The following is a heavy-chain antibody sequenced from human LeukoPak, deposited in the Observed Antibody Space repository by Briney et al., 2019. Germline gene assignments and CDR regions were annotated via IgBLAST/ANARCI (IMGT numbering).Heavy chain of an antibody. CDR1: GYSFSSSA. V-gene: IGHV3-23*01. J-gene: IGHJ4*02. CDR3: AKGYYGSGSYGWFDY. Sequence: QRGESLKISCKGSGYSFSSSAMSWVRQAPGKGLEWVSTISGTGDRTYYADSVKGRFTISRDNSKNTLFLHMNSLRAEDTAVYSCAKGYYGSGSYGWFDYWGQGTLVTVSS. D-gene: IGHD3-10*01. CDR2: ISGTGDRT.